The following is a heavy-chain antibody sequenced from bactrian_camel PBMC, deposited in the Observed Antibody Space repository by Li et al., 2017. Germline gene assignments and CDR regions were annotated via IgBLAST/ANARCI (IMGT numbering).Heavy chain of an antibody. CDR3: ASGSHGLD. V-gene: IGHV3S9*01. CDR2: IDDQGRT. CDR1: GYTYSSYC. Sequence: HVQLVESGGGSVQAGGSLRLSCVVTGYTYSSYCFAYFRQAAGKEREGIAFIDDQGRTDYADSVKGRFTISRDNAKNTVYLQMNSLKSEDTALYYCASGSHGLDWGQGTQVTV. J-gene: IGHJ4*01.